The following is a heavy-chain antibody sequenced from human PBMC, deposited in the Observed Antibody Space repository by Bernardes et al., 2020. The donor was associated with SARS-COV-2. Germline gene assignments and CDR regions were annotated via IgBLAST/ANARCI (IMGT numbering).Heavy chain of an antibody. Sequence: GSPRLSCAASGFTFSSYWMHWIRQVPGKGLVWVPRINGDGNSINYADSVKGRFTISRDNAKNTLYLQMTSLTADDTALYYCARGSGNYYFDYWGRGTLITVSS. CDR2: INGDGNSI. CDR1: GFTFSSYW. D-gene: IGHD6-19*01. J-gene: IGHJ4*02. CDR3: ARGSGNYYFDY. V-gene: IGHV3-74*01.